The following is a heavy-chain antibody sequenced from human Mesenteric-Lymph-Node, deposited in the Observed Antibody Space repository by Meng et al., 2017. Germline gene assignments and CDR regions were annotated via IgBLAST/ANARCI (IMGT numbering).Heavy chain of an antibody. D-gene: IGHD2-21*01. CDR1: GGSISRSDW. Sequence: QESGPGLGMPWATLALPCAVSGGSISRSDWCSWVRQPPGKGLEWIGETSHSGSTNYSPSLKSRVTISVDTSKNQFSLNLNSMTAADTAVYYCASFDHIPRRNYFDYWGQGTLVTVSS. V-gene: IGHV4-4*02. CDR2: TSHSGST. J-gene: IGHJ4*02. CDR3: ASFDHIPRRNYFDY.